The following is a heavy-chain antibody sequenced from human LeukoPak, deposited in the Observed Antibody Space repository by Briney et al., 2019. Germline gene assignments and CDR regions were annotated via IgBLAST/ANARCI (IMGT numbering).Heavy chain of an antibody. Sequence: GASVKVSCKASGYTFTSYYMHWVRQAPGQGLEWMGIINPSGGSTGYAQKFQGRVTMTRDTSTSTVYMELRSLRSDDTAVYYCARDVLSGDTIFGVVLYDAFDIWGQGTMVTVSS. CDR1: GYTFTSYY. D-gene: IGHD3-3*01. J-gene: IGHJ3*02. CDR3: ARDVLSGDTIFGVVLYDAFDI. CDR2: INPSGGST. V-gene: IGHV1-46*01.